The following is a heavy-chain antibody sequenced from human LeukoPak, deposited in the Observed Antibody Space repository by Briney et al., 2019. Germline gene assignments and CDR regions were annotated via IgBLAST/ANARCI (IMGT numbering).Heavy chain of an antibody. J-gene: IGHJ6*04. CDR2: IVVGSGNT. V-gene: IGHV1-58*01. CDR1: GFTFTSSA. Sequence: GPSVKISCKASGFTFTSSAVQWVRQARGQRLEWIGWIVVGSGNTNSAQKIQERVTITRDMSTSTAYMELSSLRSEDTAVYYCAADIPYYYGSGSYSPYYYYGMDVWGKGTTVTVSS. CDR3: AADIPYYYGSGSYSPYYYYGMDV. D-gene: IGHD3-10*01.